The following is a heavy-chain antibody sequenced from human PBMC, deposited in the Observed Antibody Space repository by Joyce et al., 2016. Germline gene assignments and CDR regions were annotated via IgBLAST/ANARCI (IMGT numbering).Heavy chain of an antibody. CDR2: INPKTGGT. CDR3: ATSWRTGIDSPY. J-gene: IGHJ4*02. CDR1: GYTFTDYY. D-gene: IGHD1-1*01. Sequence: QVQLVPSGAEVKKPGASVQVSCKTSGYTFTDYYIHWVRQAPGQGLEWMGWINPKTGGTKYAQRLQGRVTLTRDTSISAAYMELSTLTSDDTAVYYCATSWRTGIDSPYWGQGTLVIVSS. V-gene: IGHV1-2*02.